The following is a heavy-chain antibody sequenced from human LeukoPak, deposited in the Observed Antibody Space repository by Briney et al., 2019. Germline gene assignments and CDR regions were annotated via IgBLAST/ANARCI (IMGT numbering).Heavy chain of an antibody. J-gene: IGHJ4*02. CDR1: GYDFKSDW. CDR2: IYPFDSDT. CDR3: ARRMGATFGDIPFDY. Sequence: GESLKISCQASGYDFKSDWIGWVRQMPGKGLEWMGLIYPFDSDTKYSPSFQGQVIISANTSISTTYLRWTSLKASDTAIYFCARRMGATFGDIPFDYWGQGTLVTVSS. V-gene: IGHV5-51*01. D-gene: IGHD3-10*01.